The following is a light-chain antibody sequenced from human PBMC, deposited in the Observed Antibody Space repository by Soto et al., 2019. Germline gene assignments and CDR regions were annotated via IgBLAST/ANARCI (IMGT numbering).Light chain of an antibody. J-gene: IGKJ4*01. CDR2: TAS. V-gene: IGKV1-9*01. Sequence: DIQLTQSPSFLSASVGDRVTITCRASQVINNYLAWYHQKPGKVPKLLIYTASTLQSGVPSRFSGSGSGTEFTLTISSLQPEDSATYYCQQLNSYPLTFGGGTKVEIK. CDR1: QVINNY. CDR3: QQLNSYPLT.